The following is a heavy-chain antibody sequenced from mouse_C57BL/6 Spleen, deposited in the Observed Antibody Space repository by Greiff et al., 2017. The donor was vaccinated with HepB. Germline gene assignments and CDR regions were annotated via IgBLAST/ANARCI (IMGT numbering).Heavy chain of an antibody. CDR2: IDPSDSYT. V-gene: IGHV1-59*01. D-gene: IGHD1-1*01. CDR3: ARGYYGSSSYAMDY. J-gene: IGHJ4*01. CDR1: GYTFTSYW. Sequence: QVQLQQSGAELVRPGTSVKLSCKASGYTFTSYWMHWVKQRPGQGLEWIGVIDPSDSYTNYNQKFKGKATLTVDTSSSTAYMQLSSLTSEDSAVYYCARGYYGSSSYAMDYWGQGTSVTVSS.